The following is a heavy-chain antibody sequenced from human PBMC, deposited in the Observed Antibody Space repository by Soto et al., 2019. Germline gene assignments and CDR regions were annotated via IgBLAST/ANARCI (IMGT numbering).Heavy chain of an antibody. CDR2: IWYDGSNK. V-gene: IGHV3-33*01. CDR1: GFTFSSYG. J-gene: IGHJ6*02. Sequence: PGGSLRLSCAASGFTFSSYGMHWVCQAPGKGLEWVAVIWYDGSNKYYADSVKGRFTISRDNSKNTLYLQMNSLRAEDTAVFYCARGHTIFGVVTDYYYYGMDVWGQGTTVTVSS. CDR3: ARGHTIFGVVTDYYYYGMDV. D-gene: IGHD3-3*01.